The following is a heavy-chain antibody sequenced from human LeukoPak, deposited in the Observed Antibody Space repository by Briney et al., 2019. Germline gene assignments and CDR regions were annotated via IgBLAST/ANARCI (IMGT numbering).Heavy chain of an antibody. D-gene: IGHD4-17*01. CDR2: MNSDGSST. J-gene: IGHJ4*02. CDR1: GFTLSSYW. CDR3: AREAFNYGDHYFDY. V-gene: IGHV3-74*01. Sequence: GGSLRLSCAASGFTLSSYWMHWVRQAPGKGLVWVSRMNSDGSSTTYADSVKGRFTISRDNAKNTLYLQMNSLRAEDTVVYHCAREAFNYGDHYFDYWGQGTLVTVSS.